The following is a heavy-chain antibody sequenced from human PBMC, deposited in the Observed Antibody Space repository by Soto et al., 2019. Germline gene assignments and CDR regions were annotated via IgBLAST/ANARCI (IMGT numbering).Heavy chain of an antibody. Sequence: DVQLLESGGHLVQPGGSLRLSCAASGFTFSSYAMSWVRQAPGKGLEWVSSVSAGGDMTYYSDSVKGRFTISRDNSNNALFLQMNSLRIEDTALYYCARGDRGGSGSPASNYDSGLDVWGQGTMVTVS. CDR1: GFTFSSYA. D-gene: IGHD3-10*01. CDR2: VSAGGDMT. J-gene: IGHJ6*02. CDR3: ARGDRGGSGSPASNYDSGLDV. V-gene: IGHV3-23*01.